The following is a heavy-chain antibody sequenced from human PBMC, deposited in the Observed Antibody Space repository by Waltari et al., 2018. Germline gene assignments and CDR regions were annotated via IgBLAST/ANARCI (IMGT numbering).Heavy chain of an antibody. Sequence: EVQLVESGGGLVKPGGSLRLSCAASGFTFRSYSMTWVRQAPGKGLEWVSSISSSSSYIYYADSVKGRFTISRDNAKNSLYLQMNSLRAEDTAVYYCARGLWFGDPTYAFDIWGQGTMVTVSS. CDR2: ISSSSSYI. CDR3: ARGLWFGDPTYAFDI. J-gene: IGHJ3*02. CDR1: GFTFRSYS. V-gene: IGHV3-21*01. D-gene: IGHD3-10*01.